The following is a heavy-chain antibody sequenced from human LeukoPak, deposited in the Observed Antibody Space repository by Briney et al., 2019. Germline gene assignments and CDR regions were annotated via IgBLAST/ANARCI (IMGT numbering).Heavy chain of an antibody. D-gene: IGHD3-3*01. CDR1: GYTFTSYD. CDR3: ARGANTIFGVVIIAFDI. J-gene: IGHJ3*02. Sequence: GASVKVSCKASGYTFTSYDINWVRQATGQGLEWMGWMNPNSGNTGYAQKFQGRVTKTRNTSISTAYMELSSLRSEDTAVYYCARGANTIFGVVIIAFDIWGQGTMVTVSS. V-gene: IGHV1-8*01. CDR2: MNPNSGNT.